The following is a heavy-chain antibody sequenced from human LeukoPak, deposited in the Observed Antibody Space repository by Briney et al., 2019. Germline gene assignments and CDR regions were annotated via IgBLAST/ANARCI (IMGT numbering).Heavy chain of an antibody. J-gene: IGHJ4*02. CDR2: IYYSGSA. V-gene: IGHV4-59*01. CDR3: ARGSCSSTSCYYFDH. D-gene: IGHD2-2*01. CDR1: GGSIRGYY. Sequence: ASETLSLTCTVSGGSIRGYYWSWIRQPPGKGLEWIGYIYYSGSANYNPSLKGRVTMSVHTSKNQFSLKVSSVTAADTAVYLCARGSCSSTSCYYFDHWGQGTLVTVSS.